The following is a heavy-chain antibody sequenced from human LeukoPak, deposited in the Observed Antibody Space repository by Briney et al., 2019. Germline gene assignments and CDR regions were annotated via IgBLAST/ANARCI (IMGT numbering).Heavy chain of an antibody. CDR3: AKGSGSYLSPLYYFHY. CDR1: GFTFSSYG. V-gene: IGHV3-23*01. CDR2: ISRRGGST. D-gene: IGHD1-26*01. J-gene: IGHJ4*02. Sequence: GGSLRLSCAASGFTFSSYGMSWVRQAPGKGLEWVSAISRRGGSTSYADSGKGVLTISRDNSKHTLYLQMNSQRAEDTAVYYCAKGSGSYLSPLYYFHYWRQPTLLTVRS.